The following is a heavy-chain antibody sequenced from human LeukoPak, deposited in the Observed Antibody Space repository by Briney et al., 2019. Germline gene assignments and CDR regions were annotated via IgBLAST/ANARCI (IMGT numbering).Heavy chain of an antibody. D-gene: IGHD1-7*01. CDR1: GVTFSYYY. CDR2: ISSSGSNI. J-gene: IGHJ4*02. V-gene: IGHV3-11*01. Sequence: GGSLRLSCAAPGVTFSYYYMSWNRQAPGEGLEWGSYISSSGSNIYYADPVKGRLTISRDNPKNSVYLQMNSLRAEDTAVYYCERIRYNWNYIPYWGQGTLVTVSS. CDR3: ERIRYNWNYIPY.